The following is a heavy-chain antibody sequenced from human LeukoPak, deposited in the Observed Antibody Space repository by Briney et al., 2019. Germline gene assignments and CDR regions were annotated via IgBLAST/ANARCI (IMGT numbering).Heavy chain of an antibody. CDR3: AKEGARGAFDY. CDR2: IRYDGSNK. CDR1: GFTFSSYG. V-gene: IGHV3-30*02. D-gene: IGHD3-10*01. Sequence: PGGFLRLSCAASGFTFSSYGMHWVRQAPGKGLEWVAFIRYDGSNKYYADSVKGRFTISRDNSKNTLYLQMNSLRAEDTAVYYCAKEGARGAFDYWGQGTLVTVSS. J-gene: IGHJ4*02.